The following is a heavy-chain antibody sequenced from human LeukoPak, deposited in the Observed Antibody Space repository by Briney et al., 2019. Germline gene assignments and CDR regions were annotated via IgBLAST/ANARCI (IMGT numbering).Heavy chain of an antibody. CDR3: ARGPAAGTGCFDP. D-gene: IGHD6-13*01. Sequence: KPSETLSLTCIVSGDSISSLYWSWIRQTAEKGLEWIGRIYSSGSTNYNPSLESRVTMSVDTSKNQFSLRLSSVTAADTAVYYCARGPAAGTGCFDPWGQGTLVTVSS. CDR1: GDSISSLY. J-gene: IGHJ5*02. CDR2: IYSSGST. V-gene: IGHV4-4*07.